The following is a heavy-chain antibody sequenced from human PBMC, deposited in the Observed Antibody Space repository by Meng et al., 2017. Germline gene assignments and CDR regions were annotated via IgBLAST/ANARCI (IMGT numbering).Heavy chain of an antibody. D-gene: IGHD6-19*01. CDR1: GFTFSSYG. CDR3: ARVVYSSGWSFDY. CDR2: IWYDGSNK. V-gene: IGHV3-33*01. Sequence: GQVVESGGGVVQPGRSLRLSCAASGFTFSSYGMHWVRQAPGKGLEWVAVIWYDGSNKYYADSVKGRFTISRDNSKNTLYLQMNSLRAEDTAMYYCARVVYSSGWSFDYWGQGTLVTVFS. J-gene: IGHJ4*02.